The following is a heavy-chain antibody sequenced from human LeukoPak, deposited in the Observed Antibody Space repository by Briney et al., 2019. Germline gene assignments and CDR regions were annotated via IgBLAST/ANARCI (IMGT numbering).Heavy chain of an antibody. CDR1: GFTFSGYA. CDR2: IRGSESST. V-gene: IGHV3-23*01. Sequence: GGSLILSCAASGFTFSGYAMSWVRQAPGKGLEWVSSIRGSESSTYYADSVKGRFTISRDNSKNTLYLQMNSLRVEDTAVYYCAIPFGDPFNYWGQGTLVTVSS. J-gene: IGHJ4*02. D-gene: IGHD4-17*01. CDR3: AIPFGDPFNY.